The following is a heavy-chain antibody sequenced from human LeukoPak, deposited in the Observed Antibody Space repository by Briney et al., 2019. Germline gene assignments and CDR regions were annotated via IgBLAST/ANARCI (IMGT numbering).Heavy chain of an antibody. CDR3: AREGESYPFDY. J-gene: IGHJ4*02. CDR2: IKQDGSEK. Sequence: GGSVRLSCAASGFTFSSYWMSWVRQAPGKGLEWVANIKQDGSEKYYVDSVKGRFTISRDNAKNSLYLQMNSLRAEDTAVYYCAREGESYPFDYWGQGTLVTVSS. CDR1: GFTFSSYW. V-gene: IGHV3-7*03. D-gene: IGHD1-26*01.